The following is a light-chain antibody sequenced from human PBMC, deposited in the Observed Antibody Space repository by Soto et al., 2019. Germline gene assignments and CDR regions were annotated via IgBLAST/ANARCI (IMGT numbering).Light chain of an antibody. CDR2: EVS. J-gene: IGLJ1*01. CDR3: SSYTSSGTYV. V-gene: IGLV2-14*03. CDR1: SSDVGGYNY. Sequence: QSALTQPASVSGSPGQSITISCTGTSSDVGGYNYVSWYQQHPGKAPKPMIYEVSNRASGVSNRFSGSKSGNTASLTISGLQTEDEADYYCSSYTSSGTYVFGTGTKLTVL.